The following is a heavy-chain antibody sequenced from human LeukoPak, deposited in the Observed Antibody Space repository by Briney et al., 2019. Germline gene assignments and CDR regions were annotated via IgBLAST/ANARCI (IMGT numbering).Heavy chain of an antibody. D-gene: IGHD3-10*01. J-gene: IGHJ4*02. CDR3: ARAGGYYGSGSFLDY. CDR2: IYHSGST. Sequence: SETLSLTCTVSRYDINSVYYWGWIRQPPGKGLEWIGSIYHSGSTYNNASLKSRVTISMDTSRNKFSLNLNSVTAADTAVYYCARAGGYYGSGSFLDYWGQGLLVTVSS. V-gene: IGHV4-38-2*02. CDR1: RYDINSVYY.